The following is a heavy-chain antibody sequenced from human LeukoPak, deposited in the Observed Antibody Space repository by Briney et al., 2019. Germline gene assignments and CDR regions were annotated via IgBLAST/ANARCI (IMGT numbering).Heavy chain of an antibody. CDR2: ISGSGGST. Sequence: GGSLRLSCAASGFTVSSNYMSWVRQAPGKGLEWVSAISGSGGSTYYADSVKGRFTISRDNSKNTLYLQMNSLRAEDTAVYYCAKDQAEYFGWLLYGSPVDYWGQGTLVTVSS. CDR1: GFTVSSNY. V-gene: IGHV3-23*01. CDR3: AKDQAEYFGWLLYGSPVDY. D-gene: IGHD3-9*01. J-gene: IGHJ4*02.